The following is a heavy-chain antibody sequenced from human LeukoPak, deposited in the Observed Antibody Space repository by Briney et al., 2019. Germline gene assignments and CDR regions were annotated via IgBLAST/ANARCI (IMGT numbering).Heavy chain of an antibody. CDR3: ARDALIRGVMLLGNDY. D-gene: IGHD3-10*01. V-gene: IGHV1-18*01. CDR2: ISAYNGNT. J-gene: IGHJ4*02. CDR1: GYTFTSYG. Sequence: ASVTVSCKASGYTFTSYGISWVRQAPGQGLEWMGWISAYNGNTNYAQKLQGRVTMTTDTSTSTAYMELRSLRSDDTAVYYCARDALIRGVMLLGNDYWGQGTLVTVSS.